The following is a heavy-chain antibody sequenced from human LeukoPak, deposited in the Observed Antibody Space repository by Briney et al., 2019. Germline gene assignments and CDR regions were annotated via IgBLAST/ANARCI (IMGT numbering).Heavy chain of an antibody. CDR1: GYTFTSYD. J-gene: IGHJ6*03. CDR2: ISAYNGNT. CDR3: ARETSAATLRVYYYYMDV. V-gene: IGHV1-18*01. D-gene: IGHD2-15*01. Sequence: ASVKVSCKASGYTFTSYDINWVRQATGQGLEWMGWISAYNGNTNYAQKLQGRVTMTTDTSTSTAYMELRSLRSDDTAVYYCARETSAATLRVYYYYMDVWGKGTTVTVSS.